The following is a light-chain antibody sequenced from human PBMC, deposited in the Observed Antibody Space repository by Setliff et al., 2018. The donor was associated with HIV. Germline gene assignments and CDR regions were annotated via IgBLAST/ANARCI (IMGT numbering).Light chain of an antibody. CDR3: SSYTSSSTFLV. CDR2: DLT. Sequence: QSVLTQPRSVSGSPGQSVTISCTGTSSDVGGYHYVSWYQQHPGKAPKLVIYDLTKRPSGVPDRFSGSKSGDTASLTISGLQAEDEADYFCSSYTSSSTFLVFGGGTK. J-gene: IGLJ3*02. CDR1: SSDVGGYHY. V-gene: IGLV2-11*01.